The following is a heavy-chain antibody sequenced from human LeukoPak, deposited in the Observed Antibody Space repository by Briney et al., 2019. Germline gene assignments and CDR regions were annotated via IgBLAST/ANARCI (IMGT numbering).Heavy chain of an antibody. CDR1: GFTFSTHA. V-gene: IGHV3-23*01. CDR3: ATGGYYSSANHFARLHFDL. CDR2: ISGDVQTT. D-gene: IGHD3-3*01. J-gene: IGHJ2*01. Sequence: GGSLRLSCEASGFTFSTHAMNWIRQTPGKGLEWLSVISGDVQTTTYASCVKGRFTVSRDNSKNTRYLEMNSWRAEGLAIYYCATGGYYSSANHFARLHFDLWGRGTRVTVSS.